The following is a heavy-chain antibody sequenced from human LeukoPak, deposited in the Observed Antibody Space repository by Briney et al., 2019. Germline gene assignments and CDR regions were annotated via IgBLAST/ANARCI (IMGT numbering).Heavy chain of an antibody. CDR1: GYTFTGYY. J-gene: IGHJ5*02. D-gene: IGHD3-22*01. V-gene: IGHV1-2*06. CDR3: ARDRRITMIVGGNWFDP. CDR2: INPNTGGT. Sequence: GASVKVSCKASGYTFTGYYMNWVRQAPGQGLEWMGRINPNTGGTNYAQNFQGSVTMTRDTSITTVYMELSRLRSDDTAVYYCARDRRITMIVGGNWFDPWGQGTLVTVSS.